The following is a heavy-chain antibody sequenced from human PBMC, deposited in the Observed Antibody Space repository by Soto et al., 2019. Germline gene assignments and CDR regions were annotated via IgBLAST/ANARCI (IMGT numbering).Heavy chain of an antibody. D-gene: IGHD2-8*01. V-gene: IGHV4-39*01. CDR2: IYYSGST. CDR3: ARHGSDCTNGVCYYYYYGMDV. Sequence: SETLSLTCTVSGCSISSSSYYWGWIRQPPGKGLEWIGSIYYSGSTYYNPSLKSRVTISVDTSKNQFSLKLSSVTAADTAVYYCARHGSDCTNGVCYYYYYGMDVWGQGTTVTVSS. J-gene: IGHJ6*02. CDR1: GCSISSSSYY.